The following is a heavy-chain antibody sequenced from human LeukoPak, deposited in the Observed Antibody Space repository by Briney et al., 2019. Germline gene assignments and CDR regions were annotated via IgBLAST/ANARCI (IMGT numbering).Heavy chain of an antibody. CDR1: GYTFIGYY. D-gene: IGHD2-2*01. J-gene: IGHJ4*02. Sequence: ASVKVSCKASGYTFIGYYIHWVRQAPGQGLEWMGSTNPTSGVTNYAQKFQGRVTMTRDTSISTAYMELSSLRSDDTAVYYCARDQYCTSTGCYPYFHFWGQGTLVTVSS. V-gene: IGHV1-2*02. CDR2: TNPTSGVT. CDR3: ARDQYCTSTGCYPYFHF.